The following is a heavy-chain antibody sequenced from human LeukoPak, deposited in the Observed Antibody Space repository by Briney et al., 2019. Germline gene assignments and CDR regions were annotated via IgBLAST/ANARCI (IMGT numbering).Heavy chain of an antibody. Sequence: GGSLRLSCAASGFTVSSNYMSWVRQAPGKGLEWVSVIYSGGSTYYADSVKGRFTISRDNSKNTLYLQMNSLRAEDTAVYYCVRDLNYYYYGMDVWGQGTTVTVSS. CDR1: GFTVSSNY. J-gene: IGHJ6*02. V-gene: IGHV3-66*01. CDR2: IYSGGST. CDR3: VRDLNYYYYGMDV.